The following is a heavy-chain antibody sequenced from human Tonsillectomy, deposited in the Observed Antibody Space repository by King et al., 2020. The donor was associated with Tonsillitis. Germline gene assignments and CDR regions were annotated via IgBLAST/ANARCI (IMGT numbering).Heavy chain of an antibody. CDR2: IRRKIYGEIT. CDR1: GFTFGDYA. Sequence: EVQLVESGGGLVQPGRSLRLSCTASGFTFGDYAMGWFRQAPGKGLEWVGFIRRKIYGEITEYAASVKDRFIISRDDSKSIAHLQMNSLKTEDTAVYYCARTPLFDNYDSSGYFDYWGQGTLVSVSS. V-gene: IGHV3-49*03. CDR3: ARTPLFDNYDSSGYFDY. D-gene: IGHD3-22*01. J-gene: IGHJ4*02.